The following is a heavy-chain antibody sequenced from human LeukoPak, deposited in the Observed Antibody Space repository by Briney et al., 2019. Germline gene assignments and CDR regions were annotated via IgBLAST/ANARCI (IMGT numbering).Heavy chain of an antibody. V-gene: IGHV4-31*03. CDR3: ARDSQWGVDY. CDR1: GGSISSGDYY. D-gene: IGHD1-26*01. J-gene: IGHJ4*02. Sequence: SETLSLTCTVSGGSISSGDYYWSWIRQHPGKGLEWIGCMYYSASPYYNPSLQSRVTVSLDTSENQYSLKLSSVTSADTAVYYCARDSQWGVDYLGQGILVTVSS. CDR2: MYYSASP.